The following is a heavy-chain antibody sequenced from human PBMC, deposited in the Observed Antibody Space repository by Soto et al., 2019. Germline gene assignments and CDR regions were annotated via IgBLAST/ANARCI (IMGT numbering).Heavy chain of an antibody. Sequence: GASVKVSCKASGGTFSSYAISWVRQAPGQGLEWMGGIIPIFGTANYAQKFQGRVTITADESTSTAYMELSSLRSEDTAVYYCARDIAGDGYNYLDYWGQGTLVTVSS. CDR1: GGTFSSYA. CDR3: ARDIAGDGYNYLDY. J-gene: IGHJ4*02. D-gene: IGHD5-12*01. V-gene: IGHV1-69*13. CDR2: IIPIFGTA.